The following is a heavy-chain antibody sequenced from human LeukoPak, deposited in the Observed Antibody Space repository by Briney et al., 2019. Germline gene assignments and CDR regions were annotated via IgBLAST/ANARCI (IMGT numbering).Heavy chain of an antibody. V-gene: IGHV1-69*04. CDR3: AREFEVGYYGSGSYRYGMDV. D-gene: IGHD3-10*01. CDR2: IIPILGIA. CDR1: GGTFSSYT. Sequence: SVKVSRKASGGTFSSYTISWVRQAPGQGLEWMGRIIPILGIANYAQKFQGRVTITADKSTSTAYMELSSLRSEDTAVYYCAREFEVGYYGSGSYRYGMDVWGQGTTVTVSS. J-gene: IGHJ6*02.